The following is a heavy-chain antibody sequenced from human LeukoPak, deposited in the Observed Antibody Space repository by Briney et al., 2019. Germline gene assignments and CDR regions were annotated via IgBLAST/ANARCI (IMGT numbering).Heavy chain of an antibody. Sequence: GRSLRLSCAASGFTFDDYAMHWVRQAPGKGLEWVSGISWNSGSIGYADSVKGRFTISRDNSKNTLYLQMNSLRAEDTAIYYCTKGSVLTIFGMAWHAFDIWGQGTMVTVSP. CDR2: ISWNSGSI. CDR1: GFTFDDYA. D-gene: IGHD3-3*01. J-gene: IGHJ3*02. V-gene: IGHV3-9*01. CDR3: TKGSVLTIFGMAWHAFDI.